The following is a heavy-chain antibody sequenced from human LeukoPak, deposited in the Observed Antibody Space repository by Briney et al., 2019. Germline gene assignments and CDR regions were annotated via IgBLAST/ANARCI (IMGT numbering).Heavy chain of an antibody. Sequence: GGSLRLSCAASGFTFSSYGMHWVRQAPGKGLEWVAFIRYDGSNKYYADSVKGRFTISRDNSKNTLYLQMNSLRAEDTAVYYCAKATHNYGDLTTPGGYWGQGTLVTVSS. CDR1: GFTFSSYG. D-gene: IGHD4-17*01. J-gene: IGHJ4*02. V-gene: IGHV3-30*02. CDR3: AKATHNYGDLTTPGGY. CDR2: IRYDGSNK.